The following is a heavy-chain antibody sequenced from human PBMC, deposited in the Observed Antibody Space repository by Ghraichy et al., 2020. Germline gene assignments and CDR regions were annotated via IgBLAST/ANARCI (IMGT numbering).Heavy chain of an antibody. CDR1: GFTFSNYA. CDR3: AKSMVVPAAIPYVFDY. V-gene: IGHV3-23*01. CDR2: VIASGGST. J-gene: IGHJ4*02. Sequence: GGSLRLSCAASGFTFSNYAMSWVRQAPEKGLEWVSAVIASGGSTYYAESVKGRFTISRDNSKNTLYLQMNSLRAEDTAVYYCAKSMVVPAAIPYVFDYWGLGTLVTVSS. D-gene: IGHD2-2*02.